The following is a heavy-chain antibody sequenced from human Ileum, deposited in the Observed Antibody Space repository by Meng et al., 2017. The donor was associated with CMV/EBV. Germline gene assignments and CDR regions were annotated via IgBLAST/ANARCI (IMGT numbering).Heavy chain of an antibody. V-gene: IGHV3-7*01. Sequence: GESLKISCAASGFTFSSYWMSWVRQAPGKGLEWVANIKQDGSEKYYVDSVKGRFTISRDNAKNSLYLQMNSLRAEDTAVYYCATRSLNWAQSDYWGQGTLVTVSS. J-gene: IGHJ4*02. CDR3: ATRSLNWAQSDY. CDR2: IKQDGSEK. CDR1: GFTFSSYW. D-gene: IGHD7-27*01.